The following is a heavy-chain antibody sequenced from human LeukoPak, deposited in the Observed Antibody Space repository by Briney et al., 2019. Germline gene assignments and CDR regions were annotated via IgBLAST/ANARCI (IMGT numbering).Heavy chain of an antibody. Sequence: PSETLSLTCTVSGGSISSGGYYWSWIRQHPGKGLEWIGYIYYSGSTYYNPSLKSRVTISVGTSKNQFSLKLSSVTAADTAVYYCARGPSSSWPYYFDYWGQGTLVTVSS. J-gene: IGHJ4*02. CDR1: GGSISSGGYY. CDR2: IYYSGST. D-gene: IGHD6-13*01. V-gene: IGHV4-31*03. CDR3: ARGPSSSWPYYFDY.